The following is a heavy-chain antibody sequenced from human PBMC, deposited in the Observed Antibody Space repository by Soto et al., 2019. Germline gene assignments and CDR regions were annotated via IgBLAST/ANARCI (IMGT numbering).Heavy chain of an antibody. CDR2: INPNSGGT. CDR3: AREPATAKPEGVDF. CDR1: GYTFSDYY. V-gene: IGHV1-2*02. Sequence: ASVKVSCKASGYTFSDYYIHWVRQAPGQGLEWMGWINPNSGGTKYAPKFQGGVTMTRDTSITTAYMELSRLRSGDTAVYYCAREPATAKPEGVDFWGQGTLVIVSA. J-gene: IGHJ4*02. D-gene: IGHD1-1*01.